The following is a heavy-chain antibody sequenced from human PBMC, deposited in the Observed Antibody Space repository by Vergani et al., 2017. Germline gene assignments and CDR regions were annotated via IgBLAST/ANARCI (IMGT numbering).Heavy chain of an antibody. D-gene: IGHD3-9*01. CDR1: GFTFSSYA. Sequence: VQLLESGGGLVQPGGSLRLSCAASGFTFSSYAMSWVRQAPGKGLEWVAVISYDGSNKYYADSVKGRFTISRDNSKNTLYLQMNSLRAEDTAVYYCAKDRYYDILTGYYNWVNDAFDIWGQGTMVTVSS. J-gene: IGHJ3*02. V-gene: IGHV3-30*18. CDR2: ISYDGSNK. CDR3: AKDRYYDILTGYYNWVNDAFDI.